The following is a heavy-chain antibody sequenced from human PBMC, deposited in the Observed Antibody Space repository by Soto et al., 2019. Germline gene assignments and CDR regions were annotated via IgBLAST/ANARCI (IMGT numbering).Heavy chain of an antibody. CDR1: GFTCSSYS. Sequence: PGASVTLSCAASGFTCSSYSMSWVRQAPGKGLEWVSAISGSGGSTYYADSVKGRFTISRDNSKNTLYLQMKSLRAEDTAVYYCAKWAGDFWSGYYKYYSDYWGQGTLVNVSS. CDR3: AKWAGDFWSGYYKYYSDY. D-gene: IGHD3-3*01. V-gene: IGHV3-23*01. CDR2: ISGSGGST. J-gene: IGHJ4*02.